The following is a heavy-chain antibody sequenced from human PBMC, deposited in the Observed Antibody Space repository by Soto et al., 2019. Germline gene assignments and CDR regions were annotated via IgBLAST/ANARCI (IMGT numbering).Heavy chain of an antibody. Sequence: EVQLVESGGGLGQPGGSLRLSCAASGFTFSSYSMNWVRQAPGKGLEWVSYISSSSSTIYYADSVKGRFTISRDNAKNSLYLQVNSLRAEDTAVYYCARDRGADFDSWGQGTLSPSPQ. J-gene: IGHJ4*02. D-gene: IGHD3-10*01. V-gene: IGHV3-48*01. CDR3: ARDRGADFDS. CDR1: GFTFSSYS. CDR2: ISSSSSTI.